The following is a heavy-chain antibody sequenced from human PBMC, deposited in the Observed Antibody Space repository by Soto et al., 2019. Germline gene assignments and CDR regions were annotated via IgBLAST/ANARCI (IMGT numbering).Heavy chain of an antibody. D-gene: IGHD4-17*01. CDR2: IKSKTDGGTT. CDR1: GFTFSNAW. CDR3: TTSPYLDYGDHRVDY. V-gene: IGHV3-15*01. J-gene: IGHJ4*02. Sequence: EVQLVESGGGLVKPGGSLRLSCAASGFTFSNAWMSWVRQAPGKGLEWVGRIKSKTDGGTTDYAAPVKGRFTISRDHSKNTLYLQMNSLKTEDTAVYYCTTSPYLDYGDHRVDYWGQGTLVTVSS.